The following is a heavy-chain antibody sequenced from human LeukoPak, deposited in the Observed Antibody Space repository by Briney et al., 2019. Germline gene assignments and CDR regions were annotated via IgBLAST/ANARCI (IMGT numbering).Heavy chain of an antibody. CDR2: ISSSSSTI. D-gene: IGHD3/OR15-3a*01. V-gene: IGHV3-48*01. Sequence: PGGSLRLSCAASGFTFSSYSMNWVRQAPGKGLEWVSYISSSSSTIYYADSVKGRFTIYRDNAKNSMYLQMNSLRAEDTAVYYCARDWTQFDYWGQGTLVTVSS. J-gene: IGHJ4*02. CDR3: ARDWTQFDY. CDR1: GFTFSSYS.